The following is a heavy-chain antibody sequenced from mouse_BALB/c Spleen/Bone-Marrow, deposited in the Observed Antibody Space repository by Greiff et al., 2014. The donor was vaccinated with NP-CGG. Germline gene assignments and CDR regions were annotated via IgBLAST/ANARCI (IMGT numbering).Heavy chain of an antibody. CDR1: GFTLSSFG. CDR2: ISSDSGPI. CDR3: ARSNYVGYYAMDY. J-gene: IGHJ4*01. V-gene: IGHV5-17*02. D-gene: IGHD1-1*01. Sequence: VQLKGSGGGLVAPGGGPKLSCAASGFTLSSFGIHGGRQAPGKGLEGVGYISSDSGPIDYAEAVKGRFTISRDNPKYTLFLQMTSLRSEDTAMYYCARSNYVGYYAMDYWGQGTSVTVSS.